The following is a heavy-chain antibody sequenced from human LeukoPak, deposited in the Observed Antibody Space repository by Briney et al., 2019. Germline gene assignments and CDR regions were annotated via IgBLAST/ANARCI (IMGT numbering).Heavy chain of an antibody. J-gene: IGHJ4*02. CDR1: GDSINSYY. V-gene: IGHV4-59*01. CDR2: IYYRGST. Sequence: SETLSLTCTVSGDSINSYYWSWIRQPPGKGLEWIGYIYYRGSTNYNPSLKSRVTISVDTSKNQFSLKLISVIAADTAVYYRARGMYYFDYWGQGTLVTVSS. CDR3: ARGMYYFDY. D-gene: IGHD2-8*01.